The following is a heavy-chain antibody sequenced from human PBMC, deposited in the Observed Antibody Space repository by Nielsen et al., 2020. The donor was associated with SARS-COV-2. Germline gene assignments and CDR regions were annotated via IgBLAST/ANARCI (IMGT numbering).Heavy chain of an antibody. Sequence: WIRQPPGKGLEWIGSIYYSGSTYYNPSLKSRVTISVDTSKNQFSLKLSSVTAADTAVYYCARQGATPTLDYYMDVWGKGTTVTSP. J-gene: IGHJ6*03. D-gene: IGHD1-26*01. V-gene: IGHV4-39*01. CDR3: ARQGATPTLDYYMDV. CDR2: IYYSGST.